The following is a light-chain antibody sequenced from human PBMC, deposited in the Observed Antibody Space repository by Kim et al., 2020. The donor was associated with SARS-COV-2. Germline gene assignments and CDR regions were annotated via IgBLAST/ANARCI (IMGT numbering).Light chain of an antibody. CDR3: AAWDDSLSGRGVV. Sequence: VTIACSGSTSHIGSNYVDWYQQLPGTAPKLLIYRTKQRPAGVPDRFSGSKSGTSASLAISGLRSEDEADYYCAAWDDSLSGRGVVFGGGTQLTVL. J-gene: IGLJ2*01. CDR1: TSHIGSNY. CDR2: RTK. V-gene: IGLV1-47*01.